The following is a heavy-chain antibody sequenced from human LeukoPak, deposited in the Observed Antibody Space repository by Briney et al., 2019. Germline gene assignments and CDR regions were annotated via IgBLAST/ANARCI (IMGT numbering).Heavy chain of an antibody. V-gene: IGHV1-2*02. CDR1: GYTFTGYY. CDR3: ARDIIRMVRGALGY. CDR2: INPNSGGT. Sequence: ASVKVSCKASGYTFTGYYMHWVRQAPGQGLEWMGWINPNSGGTNYAQKFQGRVTMTRDTSISTAYMELGRLRSDDTAVYYCARDIIRMVRGALGYWGQGTLVTVSS. J-gene: IGHJ4*02. D-gene: IGHD3-10*01.